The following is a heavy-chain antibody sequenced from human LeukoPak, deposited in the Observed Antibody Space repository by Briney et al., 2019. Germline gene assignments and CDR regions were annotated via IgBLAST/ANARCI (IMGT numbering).Heavy chain of an antibody. J-gene: IGHJ4*02. CDR2: ISGSGGST. V-gene: IGHV3-23*01. D-gene: IGHD4-17*01. Sequence: GGSLRLSCAASGFTFSSYAMSWVRQAPGKGLEWVSAISGSGGSTYYADSVKGRLTISRDNSKNTLYLQMNSLRAEDTAVYYCAKDPTDYGDHLFDYWGQGTLVTVSS. CDR3: AKDPTDYGDHLFDY. CDR1: GFTFSSYA.